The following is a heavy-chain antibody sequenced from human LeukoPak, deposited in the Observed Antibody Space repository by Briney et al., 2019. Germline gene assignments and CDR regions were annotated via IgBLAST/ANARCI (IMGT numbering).Heavy chain of an antibody. J-gene: IGHJ5*02. Sequence: GGSLRLSCAASGFMFNTYAMHWVRQAPGKGLEWVAFIQYDGSIQYYADSVKGRFTTSRDNSKDSLYLEVSSLRPEDTAVYYCARLGYCDSGDCFSARPFDRWGQGTPVTVSS. CDR3: ARLGYCDSGDCFSARPFDR. CDR2: IQYDGSIQ. CDR1: GFMFNTYA. D-gene: IGHD2-21*02. V-gene: IGHV3-30*02.